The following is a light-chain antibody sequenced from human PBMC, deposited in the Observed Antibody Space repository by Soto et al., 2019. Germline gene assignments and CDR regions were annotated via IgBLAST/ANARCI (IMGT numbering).Light chain of an antibody. CDR3: QQVISYPPG. CDR1: QGISTF. Sequence: DIQLTQSPSFLSASVGDRVTITCRASQGISTFLAWYQQRPGKAPNLLIYAASTLQSGVPSRSSGSGSGTEFTLTISSLQPEDFATYYCQQVISYPPGFGPRTNVDIK. J-gene: IGKJ3*01. CDR2: AAS. V-gene: IGKV1-9*01.